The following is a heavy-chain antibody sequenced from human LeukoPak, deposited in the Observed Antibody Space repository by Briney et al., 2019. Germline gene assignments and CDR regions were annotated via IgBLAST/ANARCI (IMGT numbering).Heavy chain of an antibody. CDR3: ARALGGQNYYDSSGYLVIDY. D-gene: IGHD3-22*01. CDR2: IYHSGST. J-gene: IGHJ4*02. V-gene: IGHV4-4*02. Sequence: SETLSLTCAVSGGSISSSNWWSWVRQPPGKGLEWIGEIYHSGSTNYNPSLKSRVTISVDKSKNQFSLKLSSVTAADTAVYYCARALGGQNYYDSSGYLVIDYWGQGTLVTVSS. CDR1: GGSISSSNW.